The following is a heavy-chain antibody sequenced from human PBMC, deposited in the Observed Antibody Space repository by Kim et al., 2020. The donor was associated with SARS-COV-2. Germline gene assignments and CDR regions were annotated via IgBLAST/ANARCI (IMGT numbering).Heavy chain of an antibody. D-gene: IGHD3-3*01. Sequence: ADSVKGRFTISRDNSKNTLYLQMNSLRAEDTAVYYCAKDTEWGFFTLTDYWGQGTLVTVSS. J-gene: IGHJ4*02. CDR3: AKDTEWGFFTLTDY. V-gene: IGHV3-23*01.